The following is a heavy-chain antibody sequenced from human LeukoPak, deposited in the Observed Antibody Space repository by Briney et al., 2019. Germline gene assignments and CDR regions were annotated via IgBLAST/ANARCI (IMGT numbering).Heavy chain of an antibody. CDR2: IYYSGST. D-gene: IGHD2-15*01. CDR1: GGSISSSNW. V-gene: IGHV4-4*02. CDR3: ARYCSGGSCYPYYYYAMDV. Sequence: TSETLSLTCAVSGGSISSSNWWSWVRQPPGKGLEWIGYIYYSGSTYYNPSLKSRVTISVDTSKNHFSLRLSSVTAADTAVYFCARYCSGGSCYPYYYYAMDVWGQGTTVTVSS. J-gene: IGHJ6*02.